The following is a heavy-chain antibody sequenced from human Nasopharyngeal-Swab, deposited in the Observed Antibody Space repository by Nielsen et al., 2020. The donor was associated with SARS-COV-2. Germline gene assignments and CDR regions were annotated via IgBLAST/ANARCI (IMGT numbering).Heavy chain of an antibody. CDR2: TEIGGTT. CDR1: GLTVSSTY. V-gene: IGHV3-53*05. D-gene: IGHD4-17*01. J-gene: IGHJ4*02. CDR3: ARGGPYGDYEPFDY. Sequence: GESLKISCAVSGLTVSSTYMSWVRQAPGKGLEWVSVTEIGGTTHYADSVKGRFTISRDNSKNTLYLQMNSLRAEDTAVYYCARGGPYGDYEPFDYWGQGTLVTVSS.